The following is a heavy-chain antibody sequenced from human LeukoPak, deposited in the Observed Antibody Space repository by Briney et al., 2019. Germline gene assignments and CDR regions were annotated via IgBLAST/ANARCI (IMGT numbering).Heavy chain of an antibody. CDR3: ARSESGYLNYYYYGMDV. V-gene: IGHV4-59*01. J-gene: IGHJ6*02. Sequence: SETLSLTCTVSGGSISSYYWSWIRQPPGKGLEWIGYIYYSGSTNYNPSLKSRVTVSVDTSKNQFSLKLSSVTAADTAVYYCARSESGYLNYYYYGMDVWGQGTTVTVSS. D-gene: IGHD3-3*01. CDR2: IYYSGST. CDR1: GGSISSYY.